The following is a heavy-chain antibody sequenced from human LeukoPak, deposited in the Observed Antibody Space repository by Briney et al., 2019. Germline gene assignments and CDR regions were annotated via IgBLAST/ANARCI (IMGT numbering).Heavy chain of an antibody. V-gene: IGHV1-2*02. CDR2: VNPNSGGT. CDR1: GYTFTGYY. CDR3: ARGRLEAAATDDY. Sequence: ASVKVSCKASGYTFTGYYMRWVRQAPGQGLEWMGWVNPNSGGTRYAQRFQDRVTMTRDTSITTAYMELSRLRSDDTAVYFCARGRLEAAATDDYWGQGTLVTVSS. D-gene: IGHD6-13*01. J-gene: IGHJ4*02.